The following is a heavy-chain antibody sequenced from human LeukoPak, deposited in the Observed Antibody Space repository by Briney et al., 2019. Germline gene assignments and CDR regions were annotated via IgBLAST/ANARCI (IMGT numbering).Heavy chain of an antibody. D-gene: IGHD3-3*01. V-gene: IGHV3-74*01. CDR1: GFTFSSYW. CDR3: ARRTVWSGYYFLTP. CDR2: INSDGSSI. J-gene: IGHJ5*02. Sequence: GGSLRLTCAASGFTFSSYWMHWVRQAPGKGLVWVSRINSDGSSISYADSVKGRFTISRDNAKNTLYLQMNSLRAEDTAVYYCARRTVWSGYYFLTPWGQGTLVTVSS.